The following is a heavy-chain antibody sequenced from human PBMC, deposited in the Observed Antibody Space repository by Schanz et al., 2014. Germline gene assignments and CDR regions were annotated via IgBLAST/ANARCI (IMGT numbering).Heavy chain of an antibody. V-gene: IGHV1-69*04. Sequence: QILLVQPGPEVKKPGASVTVSCKASGYDFHIYAYSWVRQAPGQGLEWMGRIIPILGIANYAQKFQGRVTNTADKSTSTAYMDLSSLRPEDTAVYCCARGGGPEDVFDIWGQGTILTVSS. D-gene: IGHD5-12*01. CDR3: ARGGGPEDVFDI. J-gene: IGHJ3*02. CDR1: GYDFHIYA. CDR2: IIPILGIA.